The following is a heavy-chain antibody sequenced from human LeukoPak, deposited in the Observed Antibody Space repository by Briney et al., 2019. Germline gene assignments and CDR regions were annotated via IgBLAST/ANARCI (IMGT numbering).Heavy chain of an antibody. CDR1: GFTFSDYY. Sequence: GGSLRLSCAASGFTFSDYYMSWIRRAPGKGLEWVSYISSSGSTIYYADSVKGRFTISRDNAKNSLYLQMNSLRAEDTAVYYCARDLEAVAGYFDYWGQGTLVTVSS. CDR2: ISSSGSTI. J-gene: IGHJ4*02. D-gene: IGHD6-19*01. CDR3: ARDLEAVAGYFDY. V-gene: IGHV3-11*01.